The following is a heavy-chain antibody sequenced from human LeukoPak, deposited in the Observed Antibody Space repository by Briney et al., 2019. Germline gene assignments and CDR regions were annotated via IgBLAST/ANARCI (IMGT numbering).Heavy chain of an antibody. CDR1: GGTFNSYA. D-gene: IGHD6-19*01. V-gene: IGHV1-69*13. CDR3: ARLSGGWRLYYFDY. CDR2: IIPIFGTA. J-gene: IGHJ4*02. Sequence: ASVKVSCKASGGTFNSYAISWVRQAPGQGLEWMGGIIPIFGTANYAQKFQGRVTITADESTSTAYMELRSLRSEDTAVYYCARLSGGWRLYYFDYWGQGTLVTVSS.